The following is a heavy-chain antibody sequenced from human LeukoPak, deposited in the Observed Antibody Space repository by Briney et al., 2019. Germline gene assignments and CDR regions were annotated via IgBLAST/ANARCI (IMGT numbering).Heavy chain of an antibody. J-gene: IGHJ4*02. CDR2: ISDTGGNT. Sequence: GGPLRLSCAASGFTFSSYAMSWVRQTTEKGLEWVSAISDTGGNTFYADSVKGRFTISRDNSKNTLYLQMNSLRAEDTAIYYCAKGRTNDYWGQGTLVTVSS. D-gene: IGHD1/OR15-1a*01. V-gene: IGHV3-23*01. CDR3: AKGRTNDY. CDR1: GFTFSSYA.